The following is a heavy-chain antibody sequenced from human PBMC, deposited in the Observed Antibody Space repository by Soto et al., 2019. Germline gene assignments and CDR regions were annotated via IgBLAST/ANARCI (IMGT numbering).Heavy chain of an antibody. V-gene: IGHV3-30-3*01. J-gene: IGHJ4*02. Sequence: SLRLSWAASGFTFSSYAMHWFRQAPGKGLEWVAVISYDGSNKYYADSVKGRFTISRDNSKNTLYLQMNSLRAEDTAVYYCARGQQHRFEYWGQGTLVTVSS. D-gene: IGHD6-13*01. CDR3: ARGQQHRFEY. CDR1: GFTFSSYA. CDR2: ISYDGSNK.